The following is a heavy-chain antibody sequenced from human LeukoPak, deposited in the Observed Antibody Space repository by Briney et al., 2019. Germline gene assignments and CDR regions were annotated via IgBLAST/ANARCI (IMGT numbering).Heavy chain of an antibody. CDR2: ISGSGGST. CDR1: GFTFSSSA. D-gene: IGHD6-19*01. Sequence: GGSVRLSCAASGFTFSSSAMSWVRQAPGKGLEWVSAISGSGGSTYSADSVKGRFTISRDNSKNTLYLQMNSLRAEDTAVYYCARSGSGWYNFDYWGQGTLVTVSS. CDR3: ARSGSGWYNFDY. J-gene: IGHJ4*02. V-gene: IGHV3-23*01.